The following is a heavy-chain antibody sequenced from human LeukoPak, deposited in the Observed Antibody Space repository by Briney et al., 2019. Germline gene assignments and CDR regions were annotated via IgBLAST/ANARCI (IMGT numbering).Heavy chain of an antibody. D-gene: IGHD4-23*01. J-gene: IGHJ4*02. V-gene: IGHV5-51*01. CDR1: GYSFTSYW. CDR3: ASGGNLPFDY. Sequence: GESLKISCKASGYSFTSYWIGWVRQMPGKGLEWMGIIYPGDSDTRYSPSFRGQVTISADMSISTAYLQWSSLKASDNAIYYYASGGNLPFDYWGQGTLVTVSS. CDR2: IYPGDSDT.